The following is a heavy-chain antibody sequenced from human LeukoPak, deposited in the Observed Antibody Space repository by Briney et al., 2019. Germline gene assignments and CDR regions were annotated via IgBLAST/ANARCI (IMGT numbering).Heavy chain of an antibody. J-gene: IGHJ3*02. V-gene: IGHV3-66*02. Sequence: PGGSLRLSCAASESIVSSNYMSWVRQAPGKGLEWVSVIYGGGKTYYADSVKGRFTISRDNSKNTLYLQMNSLRAEDTAVYYCAREAGNDAFDIWGQGTMVTVSS. D-gene: IGHD6-25*01. CDR1: ESIVSSNY. CDR2: IYGGGKT. CDR3: AREAGNDAFDI.